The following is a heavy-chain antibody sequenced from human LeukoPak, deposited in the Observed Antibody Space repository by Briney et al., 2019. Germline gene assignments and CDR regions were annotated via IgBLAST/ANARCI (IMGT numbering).Heavy chain of an antibody. V-gene: IGHV4-31*03. Sequence: PSETLSLTCTVSGGSISSGGYYWSWIRQHPGKGLEWIGYIYYSGSTYYNPSLKSRVTISVDTSKNQFSLKLSSVTAADTAVYYCARDGWAVAGLDYYYGMDVWGQGTTVTVSS. J-gene: IGHJ6*02. CDR1: GGSISSGGYY. D-gene: IGHD6-19*01. CDR2: IYYSGST. CDR3: ARDGWAVAGLDYYYGMDV.